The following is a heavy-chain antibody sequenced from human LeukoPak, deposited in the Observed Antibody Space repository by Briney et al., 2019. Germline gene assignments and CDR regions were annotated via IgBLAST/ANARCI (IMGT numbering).Heavy chain of an antibody. CDR1: GYTFSAHG. Sequence: GASVKVSCKASGYTFSAHGISWVRQAPGQGLEWMGYISAYSGNTNYAQRLQGRVTMTTDTSTSTAYMELRSLRSDDTAVYFCARDSHIAGVAYYFDYWGQGTLVTVSS. CDR2: ISAYSGNT. CDR3: ARDSHIAGVAYYFDY. D-gene: IGHD6-13*01. V-gene: IGHV1-18*01. J-gene: IGHJ4*02.